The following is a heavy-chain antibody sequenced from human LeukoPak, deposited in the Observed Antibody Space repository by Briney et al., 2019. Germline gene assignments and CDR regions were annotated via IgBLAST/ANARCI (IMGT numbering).Heavy chain of an antibody. Sequence: GGSLRLSCAASGFTFSSYWMHWVRQAPGKGLVWVSRINSDGRSTSYEDSVKGRFTISRDNAKNTMDLHMNSRLAEDTAVYYCASDPPIVVVPAAIEWNWFDPWGQGTLVTVSS. CDR2: INSDGRST. CDR3: ASDPPIVVVPAAIEWNWFDP. D-gene: IGHD2-2*01. J-gene: IGHJ5*02. CDR1: GFTFSSYW. V-gene: IGHV3-74*01.